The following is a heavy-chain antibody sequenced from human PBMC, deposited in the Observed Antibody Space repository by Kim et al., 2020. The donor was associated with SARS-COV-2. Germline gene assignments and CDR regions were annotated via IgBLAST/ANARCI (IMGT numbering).Heavy chain of an antibody. D-gene: IGHD7-27*01. Sequence: GGSLRLSCAASGFSFSTYWMHWVRQGPGKGLVWVSHIKSDGTDRKYLDSVKGRFTVSRDNAKNTLSLQMNSLRVEDTAIYYCVRGAQLGSFWGQGIMVTV. CDR2: IKSDGTDR. V-gene: IGHV3-74*03. CDR3: VRGAQLGSF. J-gene: IGHJ4*02. CDR1: GFSFSTYW.